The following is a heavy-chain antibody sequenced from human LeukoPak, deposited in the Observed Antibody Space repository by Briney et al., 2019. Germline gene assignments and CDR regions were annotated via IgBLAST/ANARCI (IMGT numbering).Heavy chain of an antibody. CDR2: VYTSGST. Sequence: SETLSLTCAVYGGSFSGFYWSWIRQPAGKGLEWIGRVYTSGSTNHNPSLKSRVTMSVDTSRNQFSLKLSSVIAADTAVYYCARDGRTVGLNWNLDCWGQGTLVTVSS. CDR3: ARDGRTVGLNWNLDC. D-gene: IGHD1-1*01. J-gene: IGHJ4*02. V-gene: IGHV4-4*07. CDR1: GGSFSGFY.